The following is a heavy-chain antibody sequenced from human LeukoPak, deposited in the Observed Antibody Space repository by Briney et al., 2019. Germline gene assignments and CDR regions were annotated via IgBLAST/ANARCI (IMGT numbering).Heavy chain of an antibody. CDR1: GYTFTSYG. V-gene: IGHV1-18*01. CDR2: ISAYNGNT. D-gene: IGHD3-9*01. CDR3: ARGVEYYDILTGHPRFDY. Sequence: ASVKVSCKASGYTFTSYGISWVRQAPGQGLEWMGWISAYNGNTNYAQKLQGRVTMTTDTSTSTAYMELRSLRSDDTAVYYCARGVEYYDILTGHPRFDYWGQGTLVTVSS. J-gene: IGHJ4*02.